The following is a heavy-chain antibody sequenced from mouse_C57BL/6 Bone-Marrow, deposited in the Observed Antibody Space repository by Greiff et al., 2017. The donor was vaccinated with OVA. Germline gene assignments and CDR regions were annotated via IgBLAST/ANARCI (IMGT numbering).Heavy chain of an antibody. CDR3: TSYYYGSSFYAMDY. CDR2: IDPDNGDT. V-gene: IGHV14-4*01. Sequence: EVQLQQSGAELVRPGASVKLSCTASGFNIKDDYMHWVKQRPEQGLEWIGWIDPDNGDTEYASKFQGKATITADTSSNTAYLQLSSLTSEDTAVYYGTSYYYGSSFYAMDYWGQGTSVTVSA. D-gene: IGHD1-1*01. J-gene: IGHJ4*01. CDR1: GFNIKDDY.